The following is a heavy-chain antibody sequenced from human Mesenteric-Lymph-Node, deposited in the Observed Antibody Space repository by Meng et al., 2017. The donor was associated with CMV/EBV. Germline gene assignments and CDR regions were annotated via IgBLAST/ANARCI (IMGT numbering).Heavy chain of an antibody. CDR2: IWYDGSNK. CDR1: GFTFSSYG. J-gene: IGHJ4*02. D-gene: IGHD3-22*01. Sequence: GESLKISCAASGFTFSSYGMHWVRQAPGKGLEWVAVIWYDGSNKYYADSVKGRFTISRDNSKNTLYLQMNSLRAEDTAVYYCAKRRYDSSGYFDYWGQGTLVTVSS. V-gene: IGHV3-33*06. CDR3: AKRRYDSSGYFDY.